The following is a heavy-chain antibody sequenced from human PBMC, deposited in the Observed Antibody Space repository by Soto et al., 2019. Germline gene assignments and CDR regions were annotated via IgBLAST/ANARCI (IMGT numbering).Heavy chain of an antibody. J-gene: IGHJ5*02. D-gene: IGHD3-10*01. Sequence: EVQLLESGGGLVQPGGSLRLSCEASGFIFSDHAMSWVRQAPGKGLEWVSAISGNGIATYYADSVKGWFTISRDNSKNTLYLQMNRLRADDTAVYYCARDAISMVRGTNNWFDPWGQGTLVTVSS. V-gene: IGHV3-23*01. CDR2: ISGNGIAT. CDR1: GFIFSDHA. CDR3: ARDAISMVRGTNNWFDP.